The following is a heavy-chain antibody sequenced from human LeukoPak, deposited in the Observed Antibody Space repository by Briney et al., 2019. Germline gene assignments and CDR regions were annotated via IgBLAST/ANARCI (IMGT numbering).Heavy chain of an antibody. CDR3: ARGRYSFDY. Sequence: PGGSLRLSCAASGCSLSGYWMSWVRQAPGKGLEWVAWLHADGNEKYYVDSVKGRFTVSRANAKNSLYLQMNSLRVEDTAVYYCARGRYSFDYLGQGTLVTVSS. CDR2: LHADGNEK. CDR1: GCSLSGYW. D-gene: IGHD5-12*01. V-gene: IGHV3-7*01. J-gene: IGHJ4*02.